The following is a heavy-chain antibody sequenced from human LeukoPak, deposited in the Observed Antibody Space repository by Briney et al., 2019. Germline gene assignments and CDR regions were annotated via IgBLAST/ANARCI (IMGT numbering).Heavy chain of an antibody. CDR2: IYTSGST. D-gene: IGHD6-19*01. CDR1: GGSISTYY. V-gene: IGHV4-4*07. Sequence: SETLSLTCTVSGGSISTYYWSWIRQPPGEGLEWIGRIYTSGSTNYNPSLKSRVTMSVDTSKNQFSLKLSSVTAADTAVYYCARGGKAVAGTWPAANNWFDPWGQGTLVTVSS. CDR3: ARGGKAVAGTWPAANNWFDP. J-gene: IGHJ5*02.